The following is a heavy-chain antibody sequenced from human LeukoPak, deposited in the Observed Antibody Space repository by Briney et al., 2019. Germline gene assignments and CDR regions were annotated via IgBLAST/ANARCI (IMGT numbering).Heavy chain of an antibody. Sequence: PGRSPRLSCVASGFTFSSHAMHWVRQAPGKGLEWVAVISYDGSNKYYADSVKGRFTISRDNSKNTLYLQMNSLRAEDTAVYYCARALDYYDSSGYYGYWGQGTLVTVSS. V-gene: IGHV3-30-3*01. J-gene: IGHJ4*02. CDR1: GFTFSSHA. CDR2: ISYDGSNK. D-gene: IGHD3-22*01. CDR3: ARALDYYDSSGYYGY.